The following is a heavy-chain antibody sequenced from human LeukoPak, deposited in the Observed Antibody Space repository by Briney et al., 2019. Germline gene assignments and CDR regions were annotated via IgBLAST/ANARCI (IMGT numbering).Heavy chain of an antibody. CDR1: GYTFIGYY. J-gene: IGHJ4*02. D-gene: IGHD2-15*01. V-gene: IGHV1-2*02. CDR2: FNPNSGAT. Sequence: ASVKVSCKASGYTFIGYYIHWVRQAPGQGLEWMAWFNPNSGATNQAQRFQGRVTMTRDASIRTAYMELSRLRYDDTAVYYCARGAAAATPWFEYWGQGTLLTVSS. CDR3: ARGAAAATPWFEY.